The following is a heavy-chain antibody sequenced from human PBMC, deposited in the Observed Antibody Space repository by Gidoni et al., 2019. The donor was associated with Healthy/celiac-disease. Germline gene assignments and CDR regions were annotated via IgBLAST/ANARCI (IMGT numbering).Heavy chain of an antibody. CDR2: IYWNDDK. J-gene: IGHJ4*02. CDR3: AHRPGYFDWLLYGYFDY. CDR1: GFSLSTSGVG. V-gene: IGHV2-5*01. Sequence: QITLKESGPTLVKPTQTLTLTCTFSGFSLSTSGVGVGWIRQPPGKALEWLALIYWNDDKRYSPSLKSRLTITKDTSKNQVVLTMTNMDPVDTATYYCAHRPGYFDWLLYGYFDYWGQGTLVTVSS. D-gene: IGHD3-9*01.